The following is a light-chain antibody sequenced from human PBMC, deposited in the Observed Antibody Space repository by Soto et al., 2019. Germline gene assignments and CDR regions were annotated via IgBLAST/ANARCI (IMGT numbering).Light chain of an antibody. CDR2: DAS. CDR3: QQYENLPT. Sequence: DIQMTQSPASLSASLGDRLTITCQASQNINNYLNRYQQKPGRAPKLLIYDASNLEAGVPSRFRGSGSGTDFTFTISRLQPEDIATYYCQQYENLPTFGQGTRLEI. J-gene: IGKJ5*01. CDR1: QNINNY. V-gene: IGKV1-33*01.